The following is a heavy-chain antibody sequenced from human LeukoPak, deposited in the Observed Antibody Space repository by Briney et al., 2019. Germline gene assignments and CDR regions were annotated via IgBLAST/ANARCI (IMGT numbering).Heavy chain of an antibody. CDR2: IYPGDSDT. CDR1: GYTFTNYW. V-gene: IGHV5-51*01. CDR3: SKRTSLWFGELLPIDFDY. D-gene: IGHD3-10*01. Sequence: GESLKISCEGSGYTFTNYWIAWVRQMPGKGLEWMGIIYPGDSDTRYSPSFQGQVTISADKSINTAYLHWSSLKASDTTMYYCSKRTSLWFGELLPIDFDYWGQGTLVTVSS. J-gene: IGHJ4*02.